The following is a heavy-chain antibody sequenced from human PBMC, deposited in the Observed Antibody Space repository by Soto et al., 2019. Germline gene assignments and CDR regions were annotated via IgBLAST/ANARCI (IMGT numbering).Heavy chain of an antibody. D-gene: IGHD5-12*01. J-gene: IGHJ6*02. CDR3: ARHGVMVATGADYYYGMDV. CDR2: IDPSDSYT. Sequence: PGESLKISCKGSGYSFTSYWISWVRQMPGKGLEWMGRIDPSDSYTNYSPSFQGHVTISADKSISTAYLQWSSLKASDTAMYYCARHGVMVATGADYYYGMDVWGRGTTVTVSS. CDR1: GYSFTSYW. V-gene: IGHV5-10-1*01.